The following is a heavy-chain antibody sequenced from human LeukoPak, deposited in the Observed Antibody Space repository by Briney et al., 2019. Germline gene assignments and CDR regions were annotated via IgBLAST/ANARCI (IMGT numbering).Heavy chain of an antibody. CDR3: AGVLEWLPDPYYFDY. V-gene: IGHV4-61*02. J-gene: IGHJ4*02. D-gene: IGHD3-3*01. CDR1: GGSISSGSYY. CDR2: IYTSGST. Sequence: KPSETLSLTCTVSGGSISSGSYYWSWIRQPAGKGLEWIGRIYTSGSTNYNPSLKSRVTISVDTSNNQFSLKLSSFTPAATAVYYCAGVLEWLPDPYYFDYWGQGTLVTVSS.